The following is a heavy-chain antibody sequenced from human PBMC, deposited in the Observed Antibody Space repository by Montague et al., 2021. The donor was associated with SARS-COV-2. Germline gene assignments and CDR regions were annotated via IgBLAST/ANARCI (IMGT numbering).Heavy chain of an antibody. Sequence: SLSLSCATSGFTFSRNSMTWVRQAPGKGLEWVSTISSDTLHTFYAESVKGRFTISRDNAKNELYLQMNSLRAEDMAVYYCARGGEIDVWAPFGHWGQGTLVTVSS. D-gene: IGHD3-16*01. J-gene: IGHJ4*02. CDR2: ISSDTLHT. CDR1: GFTFSRNS. V-gene: IGHV3-21*01. CDR3: ARGGEIDVWAPFGH.